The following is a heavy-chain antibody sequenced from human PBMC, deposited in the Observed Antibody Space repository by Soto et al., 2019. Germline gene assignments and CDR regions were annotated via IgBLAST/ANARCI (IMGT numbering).Heavy chain of an antibody. CDR3: ARKQWVVPNWFDP. D-gene: IGHD6-19*01. CDR2: MYHTGRT. V-gene: IGHV4-4*02. CDR1: GGSISSSYW. J-gene: IGHJ5*02. Sequence: QVQLQESGPGLVKPSGTLSLTCAVSGGSISSSYWWSWVRQPPGKGLEWIGEMYHTGRTNYNPSLKNRVTISVDKSKNQFSLRVSSVTAADTAVYYCARKQWVVPNWFDPWGQGILVTVSS.